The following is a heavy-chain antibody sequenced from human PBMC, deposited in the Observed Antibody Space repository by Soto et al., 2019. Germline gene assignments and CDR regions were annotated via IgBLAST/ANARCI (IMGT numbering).Heavy chain of an antibody. V-gene: IGHV4-34*01. CDR3: ARGLGSTYYGSGSYYGFDYGMDV. J-gene: IGHJ6*02. Sequence: PSETLSLTCAVYGGSFSGYYWSWIRQPPGKGLEWIGEINHSGSTNYNPSLKSRVTISVDTSKNQFSLKLSSVTAADTAVYYCARGLGSTYYGSGSYYGFDYGMDVWGQGTPVTVSS. CDR1: GGSFSGYY. CDR2: INHSGST. D-gene: IGHD3-10*01.